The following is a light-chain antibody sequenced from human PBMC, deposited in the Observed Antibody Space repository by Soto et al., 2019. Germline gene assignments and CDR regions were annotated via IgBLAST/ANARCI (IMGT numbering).Light chain of an antibody. Sequence: DIQMIQSPSSLSASVGDRVTITCQASQEISNYLNWYQQKPGNAPKLLIYDASNLERGVPTRFSGRGSGTDFTFTISSLQPEYFATYYCQQYDHLPRTFGRGTKVEIK. J-gene: IGKJ1*01. CDR2: DAS. V-gene: IGKV1-33*01. CDR1: QEISNY. CDR3: QQYDHLPRT.